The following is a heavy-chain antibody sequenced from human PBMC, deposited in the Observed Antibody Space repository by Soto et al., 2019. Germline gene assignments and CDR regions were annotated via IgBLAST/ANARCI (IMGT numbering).Heavy chain of an antibody. CDR3: ANGNCISNNCYAYFQL. Sequence: QVQLVESGGGVVRPGTSLRLACSASGFTFSYYGMHWVRQAPGKGLEWVVVISYDGSNEYYADSVKGRFTIPRDNSKNTLYPQLNSRSGEDPAVYYCANGNCISNNCYAYFQLWGQGTVVTVSS. CDR1: GFTFSYYG. J-gene: IGHJ1*01. D-gene: IGHD2-2*01. CDR2: ISYDGSNE. V-gene: IGHV3-30*18.